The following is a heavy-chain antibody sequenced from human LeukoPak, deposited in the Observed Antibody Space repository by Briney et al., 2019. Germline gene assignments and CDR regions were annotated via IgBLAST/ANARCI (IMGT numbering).Heavy chain of an antibody. CDR1: GFTFSSYA. Sequence: PGRSLRLSCAASGFTFSSYAMHWVRQAPGKGLEWVAVISYDGSNKYYADSVKGRFTISRDNSKNTLYLQMNSLRAEDTAVYYCAKYYDISTGYSRYNWFDPRGQGTLVTVSS. CDR3: AKYYDISTGYSRYNWFDP. V-gene: IGHV3-30-3*01. D-gene: IGHD3-9*01. J-gene: IGHJ5*02. CDR2: ISYDGSNK.